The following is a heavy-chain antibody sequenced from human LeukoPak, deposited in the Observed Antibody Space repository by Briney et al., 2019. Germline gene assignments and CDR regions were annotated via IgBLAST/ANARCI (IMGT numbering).Heavy chain of an antibody. CDR1: GGSISSSTYY. CDR2: IYYSGST. V-gene: IGHV4-39*01. CDR3: AKCNDFWSGFQNY. Sequence: PSETLSLTCTVSGGSISSSTYYWGWIRQPPGKGLEWIGSIYYSGSTYYNPSLKSRVTISVDMSKNQFSLKLSSVTAADTAVYYCAKCNDFWSGFQNYWGQGTLVTVSS. D-gene: IGHD3-3*01. J-gene: IGHJ4*02.